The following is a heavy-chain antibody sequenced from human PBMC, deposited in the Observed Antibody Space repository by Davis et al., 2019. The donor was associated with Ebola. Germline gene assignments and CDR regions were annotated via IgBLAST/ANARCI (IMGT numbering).Heavy chain of an antibody. CDR2: INPSGGTT. V-gene: IGHV1-46*01. CDR1: GYTFTDHY. D-gene: IGHD6-19*01. CDR3: VRVVFDIAVTGYWFDP. J-gene: IGHJ5*02. Sequence: AASVKVSCKASGYTFTDHYVHWVRQAPGQGLEWMGIINPSGGTTTYAQNFQGRVTMTRDTSTSTVYMELSSLKYEDTAVYYCVRVVFDIAVTGYWFDPWGQGTLVTVSS.